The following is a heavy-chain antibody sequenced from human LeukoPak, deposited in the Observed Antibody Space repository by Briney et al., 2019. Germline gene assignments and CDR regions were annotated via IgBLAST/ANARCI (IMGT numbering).Heavy chain of an antibody. D-gene: IGHD6-13*01. J-gene: IGHJ6*03. CDR3: ARSGPIAAAGTNIYYYYYYLDV. V-gene: IGHV1-2*02. CDR1: GYTFTGYY. Sequence: ASVKVSCKASGYTFTGYYMHWVRQAPGQGLEWMGWINPNSGGTNYAQKFQGRVTMTRDTSISTAYMELSRLRSDDTAVYYCARSGPIAAAGTNIYYYYYYLDVWGKGTTVTVSS. CDR2: INPNSGGT.